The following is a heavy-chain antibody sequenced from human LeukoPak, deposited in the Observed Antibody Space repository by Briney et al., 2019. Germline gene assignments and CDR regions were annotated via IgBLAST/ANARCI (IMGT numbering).Heavy chain of an antibody. CDR3: ARDLLQVVATLLPYYYGMDV. V-gene: IGHV1-2*02. D-gene: IGHD2-21*01. J-gene: IGHJ6*02. Sequence: ASVKVSCKASGYTFTGYYVHWVRQAPGQGLEWMGWINPNSGGTNYAQKFQGRVTMTRDTSISTAYMELSRLRSDDTAVYYCARDLLQVVATLLPYYYGMDVWGQGTTVTVSS. CDR2: INPNSGGT. CDR1: GYTFTGYY.